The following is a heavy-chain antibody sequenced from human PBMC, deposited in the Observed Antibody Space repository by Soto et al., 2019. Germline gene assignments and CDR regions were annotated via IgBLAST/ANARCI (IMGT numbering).Heavy chain of an antibody. J-gene: IGHJ4*02. D-gene: IGHD1-7*01. CDR3: AKNQERELPRVIDF. CDR1: GLTFGNYA. CDR2: MSGSSSTT. Sequence: PGGSLRLSCATSGLTFGNYAMSWVRQAPGGGLEWVSSMSGSSSTTYYADSVRGRFTISRDRSKNTLYLQMSSLRAEDTALYYCAKNQERELPRVIDFWGQGTLVTASS. V-gene: IGHV3-23*01.